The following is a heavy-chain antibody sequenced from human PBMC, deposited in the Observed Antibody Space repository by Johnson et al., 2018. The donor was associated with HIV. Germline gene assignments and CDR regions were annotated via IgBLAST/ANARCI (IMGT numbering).Heavy chain of an antibody. CDR3: VRDYGYYVDDAFDI. CDR2: IYSGGGT. D-gene: IGHD2/OR15-2a*01. J-gene: IGHJ3*02. Sequence: EQLVESGGGLIQPGGSLRLSCVASGFTVSGNYMSWVRQAPGKGLEWVSVIYSGGGTYYADSVKGRFTISRDTSANTVNLQMNGLIADDPATYYCVRDYGYYVDDAFDIWGQGTMVTVSS. V-gene: IGHV3-53*01. CDR1: GFTVSGNY.